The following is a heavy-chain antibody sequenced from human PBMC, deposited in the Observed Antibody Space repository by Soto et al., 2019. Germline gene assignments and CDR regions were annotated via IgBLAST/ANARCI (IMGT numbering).Heavy chain of an antibody. J-gene: IGHJ5*02. V-gene: IGHV1-18*01. CDR2: IIPFIGKT. D-gene: IGHD3-22*01. CDR3: ARVPGYYDSSGYWWFDP. Sequence: GASVKVSCKASGFTFSNYAISWVRQAPGQGLEWMGRIIPFIGKTNYAQKLQGRVTITTDASTSTAYMELRSLRSDDTAVYYWARVPGYYDSSGYWWFDPWGQGTLVTVSS. CDR1: GFTFSNYA.